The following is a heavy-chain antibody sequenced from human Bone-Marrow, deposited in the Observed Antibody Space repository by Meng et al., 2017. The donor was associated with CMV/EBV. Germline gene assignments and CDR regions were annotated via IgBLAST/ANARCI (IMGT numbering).Heavy chain of an antibody. Sequence: GESLKISCAASGFTSSSYSMNWVRQAPGKGLEWVSSIRSSSSYIYYADSVKGRFTISRDNAKNSLWLQMNSLRAEDTAVYYCARDFGSAAPYYFDFWGQGTLVTVSS. V-gene: IGHV3-21*01. D-gene: IGHD6-13*01. J-gene: IGHJ4*02. CDR1: GFTSSSYS. CDR2: IRSSSSYI. CDR3: ARDFGSAAPYYFDF.